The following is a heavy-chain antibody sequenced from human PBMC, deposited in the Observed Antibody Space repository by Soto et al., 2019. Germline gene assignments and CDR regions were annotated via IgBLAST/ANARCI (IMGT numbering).Heavy chain of an antibody. Sequence: PGGSLRLSCAGSGFSFSDSYMSWIRQAPGKGLEWVSYISSSGSTIYYADSVKGRFTISRDNAKNSLYLQMNSLRAEDTAAYYCARGPRNWFDPWGQGTLVTVSS. J-gene: IGHJ5*02. CDR1: GFSFSDSY. V-gene: IGHV3-11*04. CDR3: ARGPRNWFDP. CDR2: ISSSGSTI.